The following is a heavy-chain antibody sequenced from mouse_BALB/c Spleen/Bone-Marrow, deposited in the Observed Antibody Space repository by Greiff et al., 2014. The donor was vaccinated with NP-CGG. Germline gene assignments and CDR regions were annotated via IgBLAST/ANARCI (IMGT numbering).Heavy chain of an antibody. CDR2: ISTYSSNT. V-gene: IGHV1-67*01. CDR3: ARRGYGSSPFDY. CDR1: GYTFTDYA. D-gene: IGHD1-1*01. Sequence: QVQLQQSGPELVRPGVSVKISCKGSGYTFTDYAMHWVKQSHAKSLEWIGVISTYSSNTNYNQKFKGKATMTVDKSSSTAYMELARLTSEDSAIYYCARRGYGSSPFDYWGQGTTLTVSS. J-gene: IGHJ2*01.